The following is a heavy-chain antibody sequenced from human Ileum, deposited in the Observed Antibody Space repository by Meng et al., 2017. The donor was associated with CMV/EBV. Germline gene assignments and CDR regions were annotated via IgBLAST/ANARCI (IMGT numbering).Heavy chain of an antibody. CDR3: ASVGDSSGYYYPEDFDP. CDR1: FTCSSYA. V-gene: IGHV3-30-3*01. Sequence: FTCSSYAMHWVRQAPGQGLEWVAVISYDGSNKYYADSVKGRFTISRDNSKNTLYLQMNSLRAEDTAVYYCASVGDSSGYYYPEDFDPWGQGTLVTVSS. J-gene: IGHJ5*02. CDR2: ISYDGSNK. D-gene: IGHD3-22*01.